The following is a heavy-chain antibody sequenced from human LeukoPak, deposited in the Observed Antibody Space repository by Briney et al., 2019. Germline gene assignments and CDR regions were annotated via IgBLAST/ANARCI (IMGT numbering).Heavy chain of an antibody. J-gene: IGHJ4*02. D-gene: IGHD4-23*01. Sequence: GGSLRLSCAASGFTFSSYGMHWVRQAPGKGLEWVAFIRYDGSNKYYVDSVKGRFTISRDNSKNTLYLQVNSLRGEDTAVYYCAKDLDGGNSNFDYWGQGTLVTVSS. V-gene: IGHV3-30*02. CDR3: AKDLDGGNSNFDY. CDR2: IRYDGSNK. CDR1: GFTFSSYG.